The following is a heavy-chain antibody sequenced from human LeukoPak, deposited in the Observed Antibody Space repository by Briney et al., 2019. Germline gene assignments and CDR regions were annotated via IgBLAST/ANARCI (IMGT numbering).Heavy chain of an antibody. J-gene: IGHJ5*02. Sequence: GESLKISCKGSGYSISNYWIAWVRQMPGKGLEWMGIIYPADSDIRYSPSFQGQVTISADKSISTAYLQWSSLKASDTAMYYCARQEYCSGGSCYTWFDPWGQGTLVTVSS. CDR1: GYSISNYW. CDR3: ARQEYCSGGSCYTWFDP. D-gene: IGHD2-15*01. V-gene: IGHV5-51*01. CDR2: IYPADSDI.